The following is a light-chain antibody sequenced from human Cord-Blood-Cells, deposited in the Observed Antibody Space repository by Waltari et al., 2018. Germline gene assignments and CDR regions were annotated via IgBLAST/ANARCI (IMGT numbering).Light chain of an antibody. CDR3: QQYGSSPT. CDR2: GAS. J-gene: IGKJ1*01. CDR1: QSVSSSY. Sequence: EIVLTQSPGTLSLSPGERATSPCRASQSVSSSYLAWYQQKPGQAPRLLIYGASSRATGIPDRFSGSGSGTDFTLTISRLEPEDFAVYYCQQYGSSPTFGQGTKVEIK. V-gene: IGKV3-20*01.